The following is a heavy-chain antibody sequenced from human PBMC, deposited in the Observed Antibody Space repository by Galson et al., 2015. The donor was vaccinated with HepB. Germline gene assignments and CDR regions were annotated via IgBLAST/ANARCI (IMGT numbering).Heavy chain of an antibody. CDR2: ISSSSSYI. V-gene: IGHV3-21*01. CDR3: ARDRIPYVAADAFDI. D-gene: IGHD6-19*01. J-gene: IGHJ3*02. CDR1: GFTVSSNY. Sequence: SLRLSCAASGFTVSSNYMSWVRQAPGKGLEWVSSISSSSSYIYYADSVKGRFTISRDNAKNSLYLQMNSLRAEDTAVYYCARDRIPYVAADAFDIWGQGTMVTVSS.